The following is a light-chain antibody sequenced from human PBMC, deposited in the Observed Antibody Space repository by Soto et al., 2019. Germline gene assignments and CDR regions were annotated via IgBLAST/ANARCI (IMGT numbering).Light chain of an antibody. V-gene: IGKV3-20*01. CDR2: GAS. CDR1: QRVSSSY. CDR3: QQYGSSPRT. Sequence: EIVLTQSPGTLSLSPGERATLSCRASQRVSSSYLAWYRQKPGQAPRLLIYGASSSATGIPDRFSGSGSWTDFTLTINRLEPEDFAVYYCQQYGSSPRTFGQGTKREIK. J-gene: IGKJ2*01.